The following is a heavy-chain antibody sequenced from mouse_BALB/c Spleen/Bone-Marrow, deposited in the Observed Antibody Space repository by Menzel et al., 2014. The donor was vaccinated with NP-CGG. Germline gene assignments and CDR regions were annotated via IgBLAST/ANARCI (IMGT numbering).Heavy chain of an antibody. CDR1: GYASTNYL. Sequence: VQLQQSGAELVRPGTSVKVSCKASGYASTNYLIEWVKQRPGQGLEWIGVINPGSGGTNYNEKFKGKATLTADKSSSTANMQLSSLTSDDSAVYFCARSIAYYYGMDYWGQGTSVTVSS. J-gene: IGHJ4*01. D-gene: IGHD2-10*02. V-gene: IGHV1-54*03. CDR2: INPGSGGT. CDR3: ARSIAYYYGMDY.